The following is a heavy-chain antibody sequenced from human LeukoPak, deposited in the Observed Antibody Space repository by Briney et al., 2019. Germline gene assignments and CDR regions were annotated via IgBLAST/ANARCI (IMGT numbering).Heavy chain of an antibody. Sequence: PSETLSLTCAVYGGSFSGYYWSWIRQPPGKGLEWIGRIYSSGSTDYNLSLKSRVTMSVDTSKNQFSLKLSSVTAADTAVYYCARMYSGSYGGIDYWGQGTLVTVSS. CDR2: IYSSGST. CDR1: GGSFSGYY. J-gene: IGHJ4*02. D-gene: IGHD1-26*01. V-gene: IGHV4-59*10. CDR3: ARMYSGSYGGIDY.